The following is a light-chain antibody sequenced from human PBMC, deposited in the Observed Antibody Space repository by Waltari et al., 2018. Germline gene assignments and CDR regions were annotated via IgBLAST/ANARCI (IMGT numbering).Light chain of an antibody. V-gene: IGKV1-5*03. J-gene: IGKJ1*01. CDR2: KAS. Sequence: LQMTQSPSTLAASVGHRVTITCRASQSISSWLAWYQQKPGKAPNLLIYKASRLESGVPSRFSGSGSGTEFTLTISSLQPDDFATYYCQQYDSYSGTFGQGTKVDIK. CDR1: QSISSW. CDR3: QQYDSYSGT.